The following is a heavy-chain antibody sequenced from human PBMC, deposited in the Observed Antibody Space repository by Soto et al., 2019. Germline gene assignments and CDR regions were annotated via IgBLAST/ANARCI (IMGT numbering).Heavy chain of an antibody. Sequence: GGSLRLSCTASGFTFGDYAMSWFRQAPGKGLEWVGFIRSKAYGGTTEYAASVKGRFTISRDDSKSIAYLQMNSLKTEDTAVYYCTREDYYGSGSYYYYYYYGMDVWGQGTTVTV. V-gene: IGHV3-49*03. J-gene: IGHJ6*02. CDR3: TREDYYGSGSYYYYYYYGMDV. D-gene: IGHD3-10*01. CDR2: IRSKAYGGTT. CDR1: GFTFGDYA.